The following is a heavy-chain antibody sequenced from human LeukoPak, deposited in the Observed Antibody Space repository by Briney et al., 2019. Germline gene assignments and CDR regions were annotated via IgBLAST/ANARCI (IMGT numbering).Heavy chain of an antibody. Sequence: ASVKVSCKASGYSFTGYYMHWVRQAPGQGLEWMGWMKAESGKTGTAQRFQGRVTLTRDTSTSTAYMEVTRLTSDDTAIYYCARDENPTVFDYWGQGTLVTVSS. CDR1: GYSFTGYY. J-gene: IGHJ4*01. V-gene: IGHV1-2*02. CDR3: ARDENPTVFDY. CDR2: MKAESGKT.